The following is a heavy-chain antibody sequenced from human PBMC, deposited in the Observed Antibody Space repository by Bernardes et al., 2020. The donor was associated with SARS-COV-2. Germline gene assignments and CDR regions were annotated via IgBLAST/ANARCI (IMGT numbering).Heavy chain of an antibody. V-gene: IGHV3-74*01. Sequence: GGSLRLSCAASGFTLRMSWMHWVRQAPGKGLVWVSHINSDGSGTSYADSVKGRFTISRDNAKNTLYLQMHSLRAEDSAVYFCARDSSVEFDYWGRGTLVTVAS. CDR1: GFTLRMSW. CDR2: INSDGSGT. J-gene: IGHJ4*02. CDR3: ARDSSVEFDY.